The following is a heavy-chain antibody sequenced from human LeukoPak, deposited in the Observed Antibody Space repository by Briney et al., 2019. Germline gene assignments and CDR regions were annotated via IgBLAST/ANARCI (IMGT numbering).Heavy chain of an antibody. CDR1: GFTFDDYA. J-gene: IGHJ4*02. Sequence: PGRSLRLSCAASGFTFDDYAMHWVRQAPGKGLEWVSGISWNSGSIGYADSVKGRFTISRDNAKNSLYLQMNSLRAEDTALYYCAKDISSGAAAGGDYWGQGTLVTVSS. CDR2: ISWNSGSI. V-gene: IGHV3-9*01. D-gene: IGHD6-13*01. CDR3: AKDISSGAAAGGDY.